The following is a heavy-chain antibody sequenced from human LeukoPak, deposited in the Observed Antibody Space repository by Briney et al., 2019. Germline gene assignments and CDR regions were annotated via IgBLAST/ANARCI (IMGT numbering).Heavy chain of an antibody. V-gene: IGHV1-18*01. CDR3: AREGEEVVVPAAMRPFDY. CDR2: ISAYNGNT. D-gene: IGHD2-2*01. CDR1: GYTFTSYG. J-gene: IGHJ4*02. Sequence: ASVKVFCKASGYTFTSYGISWVRQAPGQGLEWMGWISAYNGNTNYAQKLQGRVTMTTDTSTSTAYMELRSLRSDDTAVYYCAREGEEVVVPAAMRPFDYWGQGTLVTVSS.